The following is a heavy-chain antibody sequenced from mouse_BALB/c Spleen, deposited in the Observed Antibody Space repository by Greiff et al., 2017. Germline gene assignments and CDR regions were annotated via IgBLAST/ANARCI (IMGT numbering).Heavy chain of an antibody. Sequence: VQLKESGPGLVKPSQSLSLTCSVTGYSITSGYYWNWIRQFPGNKLEWMGYISYDGSNNYNPSLKNRISITRDTSKNQFFLKLNSVTTEDTATYYCARGGYYGYYAMDYWGQGTSVTVSS. CDR2: ISYDGSN. CDR1: GYSITSGYY. V-gene: IGHV3-6*02. D-gene: IGHD1-1*01. CDR3: ARGGYYGYYAMDY. J-gene: IGHJ4*01.